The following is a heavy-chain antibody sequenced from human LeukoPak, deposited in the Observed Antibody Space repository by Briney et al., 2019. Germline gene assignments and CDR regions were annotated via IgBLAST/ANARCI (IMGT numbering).Heavy chain of an antibody. CDR3: AREARYYYDSSGYYRKGAFDI. CDR1: GFTFSSYD. D-gene: IGHD3-22*01. Sequence: PGGSLRLSCAASGFTFSSYDMHWVRHATGKGLEWVSAIGTAGDTYYPGSVKGRFTISRENAKNSLYLQMNSLRAGDTAVYYCAREARYYYDSSGYYRKGAFDIWGQGTMVTVSS. V-gene: IGHV3-13*01. CDR2: IGTAGDT. J-gene: IGHJ3*02.